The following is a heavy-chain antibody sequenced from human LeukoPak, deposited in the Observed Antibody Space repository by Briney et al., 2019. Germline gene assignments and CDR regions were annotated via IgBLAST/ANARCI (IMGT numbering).Heavy chain of an antibody. V-gene: IGHV1-2*02. D-gene: IGHD1/OR15-1a*01. J-gene: IGHJ4*02. CDR2: INPNSGGT. CDR1: AYTFTVYY. CDR3: ARDGTVDVDY. Sequence: ASVKVSFSSSAYTFTVYYMNRMRQAPGQGLEWMGWINPNSGGTNSAQKFQGRVTMTRDPSISTAYMELSRLRSDDTAVYYCARDGTVDVDYWGQGTLVTVSS.